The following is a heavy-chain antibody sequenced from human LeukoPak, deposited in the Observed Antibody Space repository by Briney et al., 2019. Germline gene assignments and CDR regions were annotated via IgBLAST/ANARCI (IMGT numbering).Heavy chain of an antibody. J-gene: IGHJ4*02. CDR3: VKDLGRYRYNCFDY. Sequence: GASMILCCAASGFTFSCYAMSGRRQAGKKVLELVTTYRGGCGSTYYADFVKGRITISSDDTKNTLHLQINILSADDAAEYYAVKDLGRYRYNCFDYWGQGTLVTVSS. D-gene: IGHD3-16*02. CDR2: YRGGCGST. CDR1: GFTFSCYA. V-gene: IGHV3-23*01.